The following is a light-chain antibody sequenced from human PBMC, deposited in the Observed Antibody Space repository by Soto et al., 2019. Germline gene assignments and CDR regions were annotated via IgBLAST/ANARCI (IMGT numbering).Light chain of an antibody. Sequence: QSALTQPASVSGSPGQSITISCTGTSSDVGSYNLVSWYQQHPGKAPKLMIYEGSKRPSGVSNRFSGSKAGNTASLTISWLQAEDEADYYCCSYAGSSTLVFGGGTKRTVL. CDR3: CSYAGSSTLV. J-gene: IGLJ2*01. CDR1: SSDVGSYNL. V-gene: IGLV2-23*01. CDR2: EGS.